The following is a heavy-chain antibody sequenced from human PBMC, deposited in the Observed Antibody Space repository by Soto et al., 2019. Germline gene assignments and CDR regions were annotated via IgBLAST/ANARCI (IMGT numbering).Heavy chain of an antibody. J-gene: IGHJ4*02. CDR3: VREEYIGYGNEITH. Sequence: PSETLSLTCAVSGVSISSYYWSWFRQPPGKGLEWIGDNYYSGTTNYNPSLKSRVTISVDTSKNQFFLWLTSVTAEDTALYYCVREEYIGYGNEITHWGPGRLVTV. V-gene: IGHV4-59*01. CDR2: NYYSGTT. CDR1: GVSISSYY. D-gene: IGHD5-18*01.